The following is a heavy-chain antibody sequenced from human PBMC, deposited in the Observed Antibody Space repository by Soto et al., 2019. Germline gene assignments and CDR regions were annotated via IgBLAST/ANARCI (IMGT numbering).Heavy chain of an antibody. Sequence: QVQLVQSGAEVKKPGASVKVSCKASGYTFTGYHMHWVRQAPGQGLEWMGCINPKSGSTNYAQTFQGRVTMTRDTSISTAYMELNRLRSDDTAVYYCATAGNWNGLTWGQGTLVSVSS. D-gene: IGHD1-1*01. CDR3: ATAGNWNGLT. CDR1: GYTFTGYH. CDR2: INPKSGST. J-gene: IGHJ4*02. V-gene: IGHV1-2*02.